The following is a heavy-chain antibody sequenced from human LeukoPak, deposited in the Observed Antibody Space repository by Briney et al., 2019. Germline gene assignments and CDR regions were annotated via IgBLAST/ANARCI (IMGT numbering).Heavy chain of an antibody. CDR1: GGSISSGDYY. J-gene: IGHJ3*02. D-gene: IGHD2-15*01. CDR3: ARGDLDGRAFDI. V-gene: IGHV4-30-4*01. CDR2: IYCSGST. Sequence: SQTLSLTCTVSGGSISSGDYYWSWIRQPPGKGLEWIGYIYCSGSTYYNPSLKSRVTISVDTSKNQFSLKLSSVTAADTAVYYCARGDLDGRAFDIWGQGTMVTVSS.